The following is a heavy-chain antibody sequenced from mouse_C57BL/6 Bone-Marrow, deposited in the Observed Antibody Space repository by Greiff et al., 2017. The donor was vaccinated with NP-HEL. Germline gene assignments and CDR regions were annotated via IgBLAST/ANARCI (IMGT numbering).Heavy chain of an antibody. CDR1: GFTFTDYY. CDR3: ARNWDYWYFDV. D-gene: IGHD4-1*01. V-gene: IGHV7-3*01. CDR2: IRNKANGYTT. Sequence: DVKLFSSGGGLVRPGGSLSLSCAASGFTFTDYYMSWVRQPPGKALEWLGFIRNKANGYTTEYSASVKGRFTISRDNSQSILYLQMNALRAEDSATYYCARNWDYWYFDVWGTGTTVTVSS. J-gene: IGHJ1*03.